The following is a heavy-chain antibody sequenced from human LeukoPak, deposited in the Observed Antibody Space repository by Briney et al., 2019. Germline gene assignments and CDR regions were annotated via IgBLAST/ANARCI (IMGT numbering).Heavy chain of an antibody. V-gene: IGHV5-51*01. CDR1: GYSFTNYW. CDR3: AIATDGNFYFDH. J-gene: IGHJ4*02. Sequence: GESLQISCQASGYSFTNYWVGWVRPMPGEGLEWLGIVHVTDSETKYSPSFQGQVTISADKSIDTAYPQWGSLKASDTAMYYCAIATDGNFYFDHCGQGTLVTVSS. CDR2: VHVTDSET. D-gene: IGHD6-13*01.